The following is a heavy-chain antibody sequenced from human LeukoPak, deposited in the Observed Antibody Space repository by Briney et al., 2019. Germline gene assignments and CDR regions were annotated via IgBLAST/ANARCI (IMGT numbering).Heavy chain of an antibody. CDR2: IYSGGST. V-gene: IGHV3-53*01. Sequence: GGSLRLPCAASGFTVSRNYMTWVRQAPGKGLEWVSVIYSGGSTYYADSVKGRFTISRDNSKNTLYLQMNSLRAEDTAVYYCAGTIVGKWAIDYWGQGTLVTVSS. CDR1: GFTVSRNY. D-gene: IGHD3-22*01. J-gene: IGHJ4*02. CDR3: AGTIVGKWAIDY.